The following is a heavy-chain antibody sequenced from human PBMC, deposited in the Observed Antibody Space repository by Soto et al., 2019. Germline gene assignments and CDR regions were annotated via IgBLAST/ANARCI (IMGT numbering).Heavy chain of an antibody. CDR2: TRNKANSYTT. CDR1: GFTFSDHY. D-gene: IGHD6-13*01. J-gene: IGHJ4*02. CDR3: ARDWGQQLVLSY. V-gene: IGHV3-72*01. Sequence: EVQLVESGGGLVQPGGSLRLSCAASGFTFSDHYMDWVRQAPGKGLEWVGRTRNKANSYTTEYAASVKGRFTISRDDSKNSLYLQMNSLRAEDTAVYYCARDWGQQLVLSYWGQGTLVTVSS.